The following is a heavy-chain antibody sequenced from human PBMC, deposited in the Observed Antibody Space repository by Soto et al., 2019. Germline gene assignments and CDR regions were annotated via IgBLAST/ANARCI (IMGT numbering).Heavy chain of an antibody. CDR2: ISGSGAPT. Sequence: GGSLRLSCAASGFTFSTYAMSWVRQAPGKGLDWVASISGSGAPTYFADSVKGRYTISRDNSKNTLFLQMNSLRAEDTALYYCARDLAPSYDYVWGSSLDQWGQGTLVTVSS. V-gene: IGHV3-23*01. CDR3: ARDLAPSYDYVWGSSLDQ. J-gene: IGHJ4*02. D-gene: IGHD3-16*01. CDR1: GFTFSTYA.